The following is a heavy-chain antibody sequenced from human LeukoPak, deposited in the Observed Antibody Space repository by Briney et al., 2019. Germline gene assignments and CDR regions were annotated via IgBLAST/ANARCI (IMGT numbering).Heavy chain of an antibody. V-gene: IGHV3-48*02. D-gene: IGHD4-23*01. CDR2: ISSSGDTI. J-gene: IGHJ4*02. CDR3: ARDIYGGNPRTDY. CDR1: GFTFNTYS. Sequence: GGSLRLSCAASGFTFNTYSMNWVRQAPGKGLAWISYISSSGDTIYYAESVQGRFTISRDNAKSSLYLQMNSLRDEDTGVYYCARDIYGGNPRTDYWGPGTLVTASS.